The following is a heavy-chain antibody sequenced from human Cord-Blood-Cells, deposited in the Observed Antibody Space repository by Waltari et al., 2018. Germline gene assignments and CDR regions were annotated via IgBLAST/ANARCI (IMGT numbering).Heavy chain of an antibody. CDR3: ARGRFDVVVVAARAFDI. V-gene: IGHV4-34*01. J-gene: IGHJ3*02. D-gene: IGHD2-15*01. CDR1: GGSFSGYY. Sequence: QVQLQQWGAGLLKPSETLSLTCAVYGGSFSGYYWSWIRQPPGKGLEWIGEINHSGSTNYNPSLKSRVTISVDTSKNQFSLKLGSVTAADTAVYYCARGRFDVVVVAARAFDIWGQGTMVTVSS. CDR2: INHSGST.